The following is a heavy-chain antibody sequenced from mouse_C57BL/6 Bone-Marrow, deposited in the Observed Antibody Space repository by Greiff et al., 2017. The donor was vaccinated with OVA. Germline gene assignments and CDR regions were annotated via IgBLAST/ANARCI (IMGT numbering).Heavy chain of an antibody. Sequence: DVMLVESGGGLVKPGGSLKLSCAASGFTFSDYGMHWVRQAPEKGLEWVAYISSGSSTIYYADTVKGRFTISRDNAKNTLFLQMTSLRSEDTAMYYCARPPYYSNYVAMDYWGQGTSVTVSS. D-gene: IGHD2-5*01. V-gene: IGHV5-17*01. CDR3: ARPPYYSNYVAMDY. CDR2: ISSGSSTI. CDR1: GFTFSDYG. J-gene: IGHJ4*01.